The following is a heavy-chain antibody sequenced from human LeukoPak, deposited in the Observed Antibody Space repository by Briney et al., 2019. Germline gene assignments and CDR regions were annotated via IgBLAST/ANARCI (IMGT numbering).Heavy chain of an antibody. D-gene: IGHD3-10*01. Sequence: GGSLRLSCAASEFTFSSFEMNWVRQAPGKGLEWISYISRSARTTYYADSVKGRFTISRDNAKNSLYLQMNSLRAEDTAVYYCARARFSTMVRGVIIYYYYMDVWGKGTTVTISS. CDR2: ISRSARTT. V-gene: IGHV3-48*03. CDR1: EFTFSSFE. J-gene: IGHJ6*03. CDR3: ARARFSTMVRGVIIYYYYMDV.